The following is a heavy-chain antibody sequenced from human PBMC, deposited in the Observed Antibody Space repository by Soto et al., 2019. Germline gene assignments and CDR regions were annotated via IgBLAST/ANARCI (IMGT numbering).Heavy chain of an antibody. CDR2: LSHSGRT. D-gene: IGHD2-2*01. CDR1: GFSISSDSY. V-gene: IGHV4-38-2*01. J-gene: IGHJ4*02. Sequence: PSETLSLTCAVSGFSISSDSYWGWMRQSPGKGLEWIGTLSHSGRTFYNPSLKSRVTISADTTKNQFSLSLTSVTAADTAVYYCGHLKTDTEVTPAPPLFDSWGQGTLVTVPS. CDR3: GHLKTDTEVTPAPPLFDS.